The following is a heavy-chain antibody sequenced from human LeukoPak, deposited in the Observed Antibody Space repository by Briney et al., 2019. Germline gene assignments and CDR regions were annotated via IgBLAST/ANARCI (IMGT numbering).Heavy chain of an antibody. CDR3: ARDMVAAARGYYYGMDV. Sequence: GGSLRLSCAVSGFTFSDYYMNWIRQAPGKGLEWVSYISSSSSYTNYADSVKGRFTISRHNSKNTLYLQMNSLRAEDTAVYYCARDMVAAARGYYYGMDVWGQGTTVTVSS. CDR1: GFTFSDYY. D-gene: IGHD6-13*01. V-gene: IGHV3-11*05. J-gene: IGHJ6*02. CDR2: ISSSSSYT.